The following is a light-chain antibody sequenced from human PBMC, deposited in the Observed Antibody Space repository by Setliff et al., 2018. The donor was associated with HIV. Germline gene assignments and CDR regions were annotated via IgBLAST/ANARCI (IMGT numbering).Light chain of an antibody. CDR1: SGDVGRYNL. CDR3: SSSTVPSSTTAPQFV. CDR2: QAS. Sequence: QSVLTQPASVSGSPGQSITISCTGTSGDVGRYNLVSWYQQQPGKPPKLMIYQASKRPSGVSNRFSGSKSGNTASLTISGLQAEDEADYYCSSSTVPSSTTAPQFVFGTGTKVTVL. J-gene: IGLJ1*01. V-gene: IGLV2-23*01.